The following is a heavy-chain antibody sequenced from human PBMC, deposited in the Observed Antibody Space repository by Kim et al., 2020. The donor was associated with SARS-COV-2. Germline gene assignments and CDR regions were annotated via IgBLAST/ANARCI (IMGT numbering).Heavy chain of an antibody. V-gene: IGHV4-34*01. CDR3: ARGTPIVVVPGWFDP. D-gene: IGHD2-2*01. CDR1: GGSFSGYY. J-gene: IGHJ5*02. Sequence: SETLSLTCAVYGGSFSGYYWSWIRQPPGKGLEWIGEINHSGSTNYNPSLKSRVTISVDTSKNQFSLKLSSVTAADTAVYYCARGTPIVVVPGWFDPWGQGTLVTVSS. CDR2: INHSGST.